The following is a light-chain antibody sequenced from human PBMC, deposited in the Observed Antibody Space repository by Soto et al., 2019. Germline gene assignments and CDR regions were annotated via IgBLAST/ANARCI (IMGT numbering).Light chain of an antibody. CDR1: QSINSN. J-gene: IGKJ1*01. CDR3: QQYNNWWT. V-gene: IGKV3-15*01. Sequence: VMTQSPATLSVSPGERATLSCTASQSINSNLAWYQQRPGQAPRLLIYGASTRATGIPASFSGSGSGTEFTLTISSLQAEDFAVYYCQQYNNWWTFGQGTKVEIK. CDR2: GAS.